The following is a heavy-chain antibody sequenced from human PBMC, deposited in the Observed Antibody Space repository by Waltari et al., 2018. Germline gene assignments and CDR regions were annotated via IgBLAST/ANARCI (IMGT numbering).Heavy chain of an antibody. J-gene: IGHJ4*02. D-gene: IGHD1-20*01. V-gene: IGHV3-21*01. Sequence: EVQLVESGGGLVKPGGSLRLSCAASGFTSSDYAMTWVRQAPGKGLEWVSSISSSTNYIYYADSVKGRFTISRDNAKNSLYLQMNGLRAEDTAVYYCARDINSREDYWGQGTLVTVSS. CDR1: GFTSSDYA. CDR3: ARDINSREDY. CDR2: ISSSTNYI.